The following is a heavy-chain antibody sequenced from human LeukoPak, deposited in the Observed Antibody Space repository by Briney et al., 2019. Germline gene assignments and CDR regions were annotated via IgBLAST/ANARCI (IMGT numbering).Heavy chain of an antibody. Sequence: ASVKVSCKASGYTFTSYDINWVRQATGQGLEWMGWMNPNSGNTGYAQKFQGRVTMTRNTSISTAYMELSSLRSEDTAVYYCARDGTAMVMFLVWGQGTLVTVSS. CDR3: ARDGTAMVMFLV. CDR1: GYTFTSYD. CDR2: MNPNSGNT. D-gene: IGHD5-18*01. V-gene: IGHV1-8*01. J-gene: IGHJ4*02.